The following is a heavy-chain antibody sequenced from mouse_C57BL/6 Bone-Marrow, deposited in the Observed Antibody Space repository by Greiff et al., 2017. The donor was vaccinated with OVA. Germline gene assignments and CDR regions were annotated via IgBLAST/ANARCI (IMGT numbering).Heavy chain of an antibody. CDR2: ISSGGSYT. V-gene: IGHV5-6*01. J-gene: IGHJ4*01. CDR3: ARIYYYGSSYVSYAMDY. D-gene: IGHD1-1*01. CDR1: GFTFSSYG. Sequence: EVQLVESGGDLVKPGGSLKLSCAASGFTFSSYGMSWVRQTPDKRLEWVATISSGGSYTYYSDSVKGRFTISRDNAKNTLYLQMSSLKSEDTAMYYCARIYYYGSSYVSYAMDYWGQGTSVTVSS.